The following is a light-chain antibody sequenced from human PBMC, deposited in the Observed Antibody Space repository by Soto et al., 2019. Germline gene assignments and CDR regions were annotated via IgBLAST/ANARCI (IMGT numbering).Light chain of an antibody. CDR1: QTISSW. J-gene: IGKJ1*01. Sequence: DIQMTQSPSTLSGSVGDRVTITCRASQTISSWLAWYQQKPGKAPKLLIYKASTLKSGVPSRFSGSGSGTEFTLTIRSLQTHDFATYYCQHYNSYSEAFGQGTKVDIK. CDR2: KAS. V-gene: IGKV1-5*03. CDR3: QHYNSYSEA.